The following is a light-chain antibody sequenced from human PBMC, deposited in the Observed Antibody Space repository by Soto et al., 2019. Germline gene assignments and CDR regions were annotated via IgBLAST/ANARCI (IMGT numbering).Light chain of an antibody. J-gene: IGLJ2*01. CDR1: NIGSKG. CDR2: SDT. V-gene: IGLV3-21*01. CDR3: PVWASGSAHVL. Sequence: SYELTQPPSVSVAPGETARISCGGNNIGSKGVHWYQQKPGQAPVLVIYSDTDLPPVIPERFSGSNSANMATLTISRVEAGDEAYYYCPVWASGSAHVLFGGGTKLTVL.